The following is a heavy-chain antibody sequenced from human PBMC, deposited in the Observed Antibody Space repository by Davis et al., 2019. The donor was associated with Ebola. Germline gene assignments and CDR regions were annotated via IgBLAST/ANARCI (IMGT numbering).Heavy chain of an antibody. V-gene: IGHV3-30*03. J-gene: IGHJ5*02. CDR3: AREVVAATGFDP. Sequence: GGSLRLSCAASGFTFSSYGMHWVRQAPGKGLEWVAVISYDGSNKYYADSVKGRFTISRDNSKNTLYLQMNSLRSDDTAVYYCAREVVAATGFDPWGQGTLVTVSS. D-gene: IGHD2-15*01. CDR1: GFTFSSYG. CDR2: ISYDGSNK.